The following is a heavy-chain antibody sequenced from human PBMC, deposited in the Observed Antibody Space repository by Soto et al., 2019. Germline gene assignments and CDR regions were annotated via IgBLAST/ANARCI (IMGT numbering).Heavy chain of an antibody. CDR1: GFTFSNYA. Sequence: EVQLLESGGVLVQPGGSLRLFCAASGFTFSNYAMTWVRQAPGKGLEWVSTVTSGGGTFYVDTVKGRFTISRDNSKSTLYLQMNSLRAEDTAIYYCARTDKFNSQSSGWANRFDYWGQGALVTVAS. J-gene: IGHJ4*02. V-gene: IGHV3-23*01. D-gene: IGHD6-19*01. CDR2: VTSGGGT. CDR3: ARTDKFNSQSSGWANRFDY.